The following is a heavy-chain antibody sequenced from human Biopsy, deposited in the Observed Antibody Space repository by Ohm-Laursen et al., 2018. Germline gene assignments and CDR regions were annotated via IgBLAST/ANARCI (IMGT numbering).Heavy chain of an antibody. V-gene: IGHV4-59*07. CDR1: GGSISSDY. J-gene: IGHJ6*02. D-gene: IGHD2/OR15-2a*01. CDR3: ARATNSTGWPYYYFYGMDF. CDR2: IYYSGST. Sequence: SDTLSLTCTVSGGSISSDYWSWIRQTPGKGLEWIGYIYYSGSTNYNPSLKGRVTISVDTSKNQFSLRLNSVTAADTAVYYCARATNSTGWPYYYFYGMDFWGQGTLVTVSS.